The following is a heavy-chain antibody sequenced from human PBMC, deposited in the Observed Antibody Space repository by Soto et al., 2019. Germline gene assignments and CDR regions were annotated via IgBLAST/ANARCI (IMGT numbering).Heavy chain of an antibody. CDR3: ARRGGVGATTYDY. Sequence: QLQLQESGPGLVKPSETLSLTCTVSGGSISSSSYYWGWIRQPPGKGLEWIGSIYYSGSTYYNPSLKSRVIISVDTSKNQFSLKLSSVTAADTAVYYCARRGGVGATTYDYWGQGTLVTVSS. CDR2: IYYSGST. V-gene: IGHV4-39*01. CDR1: GGSISSSSYY. D-gene: IGHD1-26*01. J-gene: IGHJ4*02.